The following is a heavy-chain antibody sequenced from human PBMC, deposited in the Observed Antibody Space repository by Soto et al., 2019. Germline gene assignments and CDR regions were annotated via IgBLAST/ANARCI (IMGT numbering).Heavy chain of an antibody. CDR3: ARYIQLWSPPDPPTLLYYYMDV. J-gene: IGHJ6*03. CDR1: GGTFSSYT. CDR2: IIPILGIA. V-gene: IGHV1-69*02. D-gene: IGHD5-18*01. Sequence: SVKVSCKASGGTFSSYTISWVRRAPGQGLEWMGRIIPILGIANYAQKFQGRVTITADKSTSTAYMELSSLRSEDTAVYYCARYIQLWSPPDPPTLLYYYMDVWGKGTTVTVSS.